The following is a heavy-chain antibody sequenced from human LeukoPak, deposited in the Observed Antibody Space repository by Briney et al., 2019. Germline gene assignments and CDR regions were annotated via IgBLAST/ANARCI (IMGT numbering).Heavy chain of an antibody. V-gene: IGHV4-31*03. CDR3: ARGPMVRGAIPGYYFDY. J-gene: IGHJ4*02. Sequence: SQTLSLTRTVSGGSISSGGYYWSWIRQHPGKGLEWIGYIYYSGSTYYNPSLKSRVTISVDTSKNQFSLKLSSVTAADTAVYYCARGPMVRGAIPGYYFDYWGQGTLVTVSS. D-gene: IGHD3-10*01. CDR1: GGSISSGGYY. CDR2: IYYSGST.